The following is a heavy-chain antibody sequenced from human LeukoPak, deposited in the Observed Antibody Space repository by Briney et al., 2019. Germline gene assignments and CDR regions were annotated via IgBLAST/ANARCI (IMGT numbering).Heavy chain of an antibody. V-gene: IGHV4-4*07. CDR1: GTSLSPFH. J-gene: IGHJ4*02. D-gene: IGHD3-9*01. CDR2: IYFTGTA. Sequence: SETLSLTCTVSGTSLSPFHWTWFRQPAGQRLEWIGLIYFTGTATLNPPLRSRVAMSVDLAKNQLFLKLASMTAADTAMYYCARKDWDYWGQGTLVTVS. CDR3: ARKDWDY.